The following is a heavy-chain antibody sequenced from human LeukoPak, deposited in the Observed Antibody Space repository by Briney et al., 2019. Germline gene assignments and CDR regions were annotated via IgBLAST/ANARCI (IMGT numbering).Heavy chain of an antibody. Sequence: ASVKVSCKASGYTFTSYDINWVRQATGQGLEWMGWMNPNSGNTGYAQKFQGRVTMTRNTSISTAYMELSSLRSEDTAVYYCARGPSRVVPAAGGKWWFDPWGQGTLVTVSS. CDR1: GYTFTSYD. D-gene: IGHD2-2*01. CDR3: ARGPSRVVPAAGGKWWFDP. V-gene: IGHV1-8*01. J-gene: IGHJ5*02. CDR2: MNPNSGNT.